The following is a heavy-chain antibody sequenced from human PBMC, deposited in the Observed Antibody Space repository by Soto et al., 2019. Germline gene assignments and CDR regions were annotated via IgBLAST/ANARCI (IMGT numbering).Heavy chain of an antibody. CDR2: IWYDGSNK. Sequence: GSLRLSCAASGFTFSSYGMHWVRQAPGKGLEWVAVIWYDGSNKYYADSVKGRFTISRDNSKNTLYLQMNSLRAEDTAVYYCALAPGEDAFDIWGQGTMVTVSS. J-gene: IGHJ3*02. CDR3: ALAPGEDAFDI. CDR1: GFTFSSYG. V-gene: IGHV3-33*01.